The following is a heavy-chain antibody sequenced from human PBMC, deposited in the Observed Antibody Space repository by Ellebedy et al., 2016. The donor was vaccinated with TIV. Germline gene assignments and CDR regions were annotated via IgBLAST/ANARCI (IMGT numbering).Heavy chain of an antibody. CDR2: IRGNTDGATT. D-gene: IGHD6-6*01. J-gene: IGHJ4*02. Sequence: PGGSLRLSCTASEFIFNNAWINWVRQAPGKGLEWVGRIRGNTDGATTEFAAAVKGRFTISRGDSKNTLNLQMISLKTEGTAVYYCATGLRQYFDYWGQGTLVTVS. CDR3: ATGLRQYFDY. V-gene: IGHV3-15*07. CDR1: EFIFNNAW.